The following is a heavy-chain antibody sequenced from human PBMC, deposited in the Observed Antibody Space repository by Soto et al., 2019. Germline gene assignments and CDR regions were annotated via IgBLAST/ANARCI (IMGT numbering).Heavy chain of an antibody. D-gene: IGHD2-2*01. CDR1: GFTFSSYS. V-gene: IGHV3-21*01. CDR2: ISSSSSYI. Sequence: GGSLRLSCAASGFTFSSYSMNWVRQAPGKGLEWVSSISSSSSYIYYADSVKGRFTISRDNAKNSLYLQMNSLRAEDTAVYYCARDWSSTSCCPYYYYYGMDVWGQGTTVTVSS. CDR3: ARDWSSTSCCPYYYYYGMDV. J-gene: IGHJ6*02.